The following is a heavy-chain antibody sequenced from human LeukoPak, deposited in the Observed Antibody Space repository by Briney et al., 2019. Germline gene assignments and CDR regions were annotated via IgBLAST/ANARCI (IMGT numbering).Heavy chain of an antibody. CDR3: ARGGGYDAFDI. CDR1: GGSISSYY. V-gene: IGHV4-59*01. D-gene: IGHD6-13*01. Sequence: SETLSLTCTVSGGSISSYYWSWIWQPPATGLEWIGYSYYSGSTNYNPSLKRRVTISVDPSKNQFSLKLSSVTAGDRAVYCCARGGGYDAFDIWGQGTMVTVSS. J-gene: IGHJ3*02. CDR2: SYYSGST.